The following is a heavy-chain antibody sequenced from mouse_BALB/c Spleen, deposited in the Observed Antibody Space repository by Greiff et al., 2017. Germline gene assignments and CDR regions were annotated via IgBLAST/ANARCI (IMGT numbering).Heavy chain of an antibody. V-gene: IGHV2-9*02. CDR1: GFSLTSYG. CDR3: ARVIYYDYDPLAY. J-gene: IGHJ3*01. CDR2: IWAGGST. D-gene: IGHD2-4*01. Sequence: QVQLQQSGPGLVAPSQSLSITCTVSGFSLTSYGVHWVRQPPGKGLEWLGVIWAGGSTNYNSALMSRLSISKDNSKSQVFLKMNSLQTDDTAMYYCARVIYYDYDPLAYWGQGTLVTVSA.